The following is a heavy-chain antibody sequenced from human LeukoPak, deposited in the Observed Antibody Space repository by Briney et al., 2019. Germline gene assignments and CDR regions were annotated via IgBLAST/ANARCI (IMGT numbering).Heavy chain of an antibody. Sequence: GGSLRLSCAASGFTFSSYAMSWVRQVPGKGLEWVSAISGSGGSTYYADSVKGRFTISRDNSKNTVYLQLNSLRAEDTAVYYCAKNCRSFAVADSCFDYWGQGTPVTVSS. CDR3: AKNCRSFAVADSCFDY. CDR1: GFTFSSYA. J-gene: IGHJ4*02. D-gene: IGHD6-19*01. V-gene: IGHV3-23*01. CDR2: ISGSGGST.